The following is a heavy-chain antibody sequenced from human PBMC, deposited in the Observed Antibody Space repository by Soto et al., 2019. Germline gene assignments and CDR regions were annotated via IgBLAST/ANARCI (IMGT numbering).Heavy chain of an antibody. Sequence: SDTLSLTCTFSGGSISSSSYYLGWIRQPPGKRLERIGSIYYSGSTYYNPSLKSRVTISVDTSKNQFSLKLSSVTAADTAVYYCARHYCISTSCSYDWFDPWGQGTLVTVSS. CDR1: GGSISSSSYY. CDR3: ARHYCISTSCSYDWFDP. V-gene: IGHV4-39*01. J-gene: IGHJ5*02. D-gene: IGHD2-2*01. CDR2: IYYSGST.